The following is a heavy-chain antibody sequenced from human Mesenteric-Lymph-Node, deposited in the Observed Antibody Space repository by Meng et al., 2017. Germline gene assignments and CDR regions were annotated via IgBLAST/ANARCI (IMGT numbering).Heavy chain of an antibody. CDR1: GGSLRGYY. V-gene: IGHV4-34*02. Sequence: QVQLKQWGAEGVKPAETRSLTCAVYGGSLRGYYWSWIRQPPGKGLEWMGEVYHNGVTKYSPSLRSRVVISIDTSKNQFSLNLRSVSAADTAMYYCARGGATPMIIKYWGPGTLVTVSS. J-gene: IGHJ4*02. D-gene: IGHD3-10*01. CDR3: ARGGATPMIIKY. CDR2: VYHNGVT.